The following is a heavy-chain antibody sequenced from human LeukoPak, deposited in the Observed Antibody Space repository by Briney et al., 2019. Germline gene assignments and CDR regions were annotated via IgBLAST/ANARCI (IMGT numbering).Heavy chain of an antibody. CDR3: AKDAAGPEY. J-gene: IGHJ4*02. D-gene: IGHD6-13*01. CDR2: ISYDGSNK. CDR1: GFTFSSYA. V-gene: IGHV3-30*09. Sequence: GGSLRLSCAASGFTFSSYAMHWVRQAPGKGLEWVAVISYDGSNKYYADSVKGRFAISRDNSKNTLYLQMNSLRAEDTAVYYCAKDAAGPEYWGQGTLVTVSS.